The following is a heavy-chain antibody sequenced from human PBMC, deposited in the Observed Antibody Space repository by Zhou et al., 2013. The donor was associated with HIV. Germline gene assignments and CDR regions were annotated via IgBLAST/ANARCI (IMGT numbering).Heavy chain of an antibody. D-gene: IGHD1-26*01. CDR3: ARESGSYYYYYYYMDV. CDR2: IIPILGIA. Sequence: QVQLVQSGAEVKKPGSSVKVSCKASGGTFSSYAISWVRQAPGQGLEWMGRIIPILGIANYAQKFQGRVTITADKSTSTAYMELSSLRSEDTAVYYCARESGSYYYYYYYMDVWGKGTTVTVSS. J-gene: IGHJ6*03. CDR1: GGTFSSYA. V-gene: IGHV1-69*04.